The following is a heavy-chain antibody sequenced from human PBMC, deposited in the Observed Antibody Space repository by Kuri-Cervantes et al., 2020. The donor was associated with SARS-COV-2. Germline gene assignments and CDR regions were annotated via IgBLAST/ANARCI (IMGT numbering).Heavy chain of an antibody. V-gene: IGHV1-24*01. CDR3: ARHPHSSGRWMDEIDAFDI. J-gene: IGHJ3*02. CDR2: FDPEDGET. CDR1: GYTLTELS. Sequence: ASVKVSCKVSGYTLTELSMHWVRQAPGKGLEWMGGFDPEDGETIYAQKFQGRVTMTEDTSTDTAYMELSSLRSEETAVYYCARHPHSSGRWMDEIDAFDIWGQRTMVTVSS. D-gene: IGHD6-19*01.